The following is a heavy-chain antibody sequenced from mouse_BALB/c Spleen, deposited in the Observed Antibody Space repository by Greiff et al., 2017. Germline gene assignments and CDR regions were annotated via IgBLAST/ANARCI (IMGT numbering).Heavy chain of an antibody. Sequence: EVMLVESGGGLVKPGGSLKLSCAASGFTFSSYAMSWVRQSPEKRLEWVAEISSGGSTIYYADTVKGRFTISRDNPKNTLFLQMTSLRSEDTAMYYCAREGDYDVRAMDYWGQGTSVTVSS. CDR3: AREGDYDVRAMDY. CDR1: GFTFSSYA. V-gene: IGHV5-9-4*01. D-gene: IGHD2-4*01. CDR2: ISSGGSTI. J-gene: IGHJ4*01.